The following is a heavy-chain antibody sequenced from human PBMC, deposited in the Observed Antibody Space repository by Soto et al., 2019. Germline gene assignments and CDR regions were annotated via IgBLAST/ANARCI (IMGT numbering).Heavy chain of an antibody. CDR3: AISDFCSGYTVYTVFDP. J-gene: IGHJ5*02. D-gene: IGHD3-3*01. CDR1: GYTFTSYG. V-gene: IGHV1-18*01. Sequence: GASVKVSCKASGYTFTSYGISWVRQAPGQGLEWMGWISAYNGNTNYAQKLQGRVTMTTDTSTSTAYMELSRLRSDDTAVYYCAISDFCSGYTVYTVFDPWGQRTPLTVSS. CDR2: ISAYNGNT.